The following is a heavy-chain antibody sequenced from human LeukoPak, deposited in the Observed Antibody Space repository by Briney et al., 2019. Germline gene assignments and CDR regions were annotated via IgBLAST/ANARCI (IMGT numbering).Heavy chain of an antibody. CDR2: IIPIFGTA. CDR3: ASGIVGATTHYYYGMDV. Sequence: ASVKVSCKASGGTFSSYATSWVRQAPGQGLEWMGGIIPIFGTANYAQKFQGRVTITADESTSTAYMELSSLRSEDTAVYYCASGIVGATTHYYYGMDVWGQGTTVTVSS. CDR1: GGTFSSYA. J-gene: IGHJ6*02. D-gene: IGHD1-26*01. V-gene: IGHV1-69*13.